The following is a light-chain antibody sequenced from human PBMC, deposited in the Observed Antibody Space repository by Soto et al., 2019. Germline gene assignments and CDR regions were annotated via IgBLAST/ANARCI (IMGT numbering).Light chain of an antibody. CDR2: LNSGGSH. V-gene: IGLV4-69*01. CDR3: QTWGSGIVV. Sequence: QSVLTQSPSASASLGASVKLTCTLSSGHSNYAIAWHQQQSEKGPRYLMKLNSGGSHSKGDGIPDRFSGSSSGAERYLTISSLQSEDEADYYCQTWGSGIVVFGGGTQLTVL. J-gene: IGLJ2*01. CDR1: SGHSNYA.